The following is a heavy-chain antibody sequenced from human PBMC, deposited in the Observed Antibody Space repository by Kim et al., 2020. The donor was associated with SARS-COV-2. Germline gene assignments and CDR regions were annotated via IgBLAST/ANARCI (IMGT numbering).Heavy chain of an antibody. V-gene: IGHV4-4*09. Sequence: SPSSRVTISVDTSKNQFSLKLSSVTAADTAVYYCASMHRLAAAISGWFDPWGQGTLVTVSS. CDR3: ASMHRLAAAISGWFDP. J-gene: IGHJ5*02. D-gene: IGHD2-2*02.